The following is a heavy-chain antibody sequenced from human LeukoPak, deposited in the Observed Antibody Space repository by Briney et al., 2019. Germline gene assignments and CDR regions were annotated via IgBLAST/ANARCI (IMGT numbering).Heavy chain of an antibody. CDR1: GFTFDDYA. Sequence: PGGSLRLSCAASGFTFDDYAMHWVRQAPGKGLEWVSLISWDGGSTYYADSAKGRFTISRDNSKNSLYLQMNSLRAEDTALYYCAKSSGGGVYYYYMDVWGKGTTVTVSS. V-gene: IGHV3-43D*03. D-gene: IGHD3-16*01. CDR3: AKSSGGGVYYYYMDV. J-gene: IGHJ6*03. CDR2: ISWDGGST.